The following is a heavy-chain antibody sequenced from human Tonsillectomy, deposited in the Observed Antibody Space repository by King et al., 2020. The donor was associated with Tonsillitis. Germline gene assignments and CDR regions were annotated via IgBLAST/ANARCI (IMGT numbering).Heavy chain of an antibody. D-gene: IGHD5-12*01. CDR2: INTNTGNP. CDR3: ARDSRVYMVATLYYYYAMDV. V-gene: IGHV7-4-1*02. Sequence: QLVQSGSELKKPGASVKVSCKASGYIFTSYVINWVRQAPGQGLEWMGWINTNTGNPRYAQGLTGRFVFSLDTSVSTAYLQISSLKAEDTAVYYCARDSRVYMVATLYYYYAMDVWGQGTTVTVSS. J-gene: IGHJ6*02. CDR1: GYIFTSYV.